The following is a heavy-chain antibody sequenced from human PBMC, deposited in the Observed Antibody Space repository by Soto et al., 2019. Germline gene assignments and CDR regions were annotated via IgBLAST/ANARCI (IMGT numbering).Heavy chain of an antibody. V-gene: IGHV4-59*01. CDR2: LYNTGST. CDR1: GASISRYY. D-gene: IGHD2-21*02. CDR3: ARDLWGYCGVDCDPLDV. Sequence: SETLSLTCTVSGASISRYYWSWIRQSPGKGLEWIGYLYNTGSTIYNPSLKSRVTISVDASRNQFSLKMNSVTAADTAVYYCARDLWGYCGVDCDPLDVLGQGTTVT. J-gene: IGHJ6*01.